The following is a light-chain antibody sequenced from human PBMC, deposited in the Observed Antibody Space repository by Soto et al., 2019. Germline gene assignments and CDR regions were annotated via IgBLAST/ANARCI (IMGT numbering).Light chain of an antibody. CDR2: DVS. CDR1: SSDVGGYNY. V-gene: IGLV2-14*03. CDR3: SSYTSGSTGV. J-gene: IGLJ1*01. Sequence: QSALTQPASVSGSPGQSITISCTGTSSDVGGYNYVSWYQQHPGKAPKLMIYDVSNRPSGVSNRLSGSKSGNTASLTISGLQAEDEADYYCSSYTSGSTGVFGTGPKVTVL.